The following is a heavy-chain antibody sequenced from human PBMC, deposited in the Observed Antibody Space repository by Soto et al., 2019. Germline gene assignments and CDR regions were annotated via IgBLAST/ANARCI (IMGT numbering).Heavy chain of an antibody. CDR1: GFTFRSYW. J-gene: IGHJ4*02. CDR2: INSDGSST. V-gene: IGHV3-74*01. D-gene: IGHD3-16*02. Sequence: EVQLAESGGGLVQPGGSLRLSCAASGFTFRSYWMHWVRQAPGKGLVWVSRINSDGSSTRYADSVKGRLTISRDNAKNTLYLKMDSLRAEDTAMYYCARSVGSGGVIGGFDFWGQGTLVTVSS. CDR3: ARSVGSGGVIGGFDF.